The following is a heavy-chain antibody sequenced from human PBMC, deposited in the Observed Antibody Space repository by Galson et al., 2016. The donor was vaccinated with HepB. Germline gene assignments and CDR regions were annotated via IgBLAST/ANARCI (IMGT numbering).Heavy chain of an antibody. J-gene: IGHJ4*02. V-gene: IGHV1-18*01. D-gene: IGHD3-10*01. CDR2: ISTYNGNT. CDR3: ATYNVPLGDYNAFDF. CDR1: GYTFTNYA. Sequence: SVKVSCKASGYTFTNYAITWVRQAPGQGLEWMGWISTYNGNTKSALKVQDRVTMTTDTSTGTGYMELRSLTSADTAVYYCATYNVPLGDYNAFDFWGQGTLVTVSA.